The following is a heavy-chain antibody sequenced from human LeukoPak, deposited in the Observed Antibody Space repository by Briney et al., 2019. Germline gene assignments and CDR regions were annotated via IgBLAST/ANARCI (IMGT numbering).Heavy chain of an antibody. V-gene: IGHV3-23*01. CDR2: ISGSGGST. J-gene: IGHJ3*02. Sequence: HAGGSLRLSCAASGFSVISNYMSWVRQVPGKGLERVSAISGSGGSTYYADSVKGRFTISRDNSKNTLYLQMSSLRAEDTAVYYCARDPNGDYIGAFEIWGQGTMVTVSS. CDR1: GFSVISNY. D-gene: IGHD4-17*01. CDR3: ARDPNGDYIGAFEI.